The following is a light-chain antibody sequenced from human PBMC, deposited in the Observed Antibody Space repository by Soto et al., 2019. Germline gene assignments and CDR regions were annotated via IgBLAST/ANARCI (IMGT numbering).Light chain of an antibody. CDR2: EVN. CDR3: TSCAGGNNV. CDR1: SSDVGGYNY. V-gene: IGLV2-8*01. Sequence: QSVLTQPPSASGSPGQSVTISCTGTSSDVGGYNYVSWYQQHPGKVPKLMVYEVNKRPSGVPDRFSGSKSGNTASLTVSGLQAEDEADYYCTSCAGGNNVFGTGTQLTVL. J-gene: IGLJ1*01.